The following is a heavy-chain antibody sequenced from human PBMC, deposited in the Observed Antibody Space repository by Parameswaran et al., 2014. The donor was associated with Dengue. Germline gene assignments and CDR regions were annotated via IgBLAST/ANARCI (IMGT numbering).Heavy chain of an antibody. Sequence: VRQAPGKGLEWVGRIKSKTDGGTTDYAAPVKGRFTISRDDSKNTLYLQMNSLKTEDTAVYYCTTLFDFWSGYSSYYYYGMDVWGQGTTVTVSS. D-gene: IGHD3-3*01. V-gene: IGHV3-15*01. CDR3: TTLFDFWSGYSSYYYYGMDV. J-gene: IGHJ6*02. CDR2: IKSKTDGGTT.